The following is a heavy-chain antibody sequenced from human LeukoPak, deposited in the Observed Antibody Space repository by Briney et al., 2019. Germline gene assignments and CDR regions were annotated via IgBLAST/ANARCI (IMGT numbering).Heavy chain of an antibody. D-gene: IGHD1-1*01. CDR3: ATLVNYWSFAY. J-gene: IGHJ4*02. Sequence: GGSLRLSCAASGFTVSSSYMSWVRQAPGKGLEWVSYISSSGSTIYYADSVKGRFTISRDNAKNSLYLEMNSLRAEDTAVYYCATLVNYWSFAYWGQGTLVTVSS. CDR2: ISSSGSTI. V-gene: IGHV3-11*04. CDR1: GFTVSSSY.